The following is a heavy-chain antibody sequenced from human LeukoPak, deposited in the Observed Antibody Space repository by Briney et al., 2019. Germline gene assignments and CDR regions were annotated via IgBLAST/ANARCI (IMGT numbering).Heavy chain of an antibody. V-gene: IGHV4-39*07. D-gene: IGHD3-16*02. CDR1: GSSISRSSYY. Sequence: SETLSLTCTVSGSSISRSSYYWGWIRQTPGMGLEWIGSVSYSGNTDYNPSLKSRVTISVDTSKNLFSLRLTSVTAADTAVYYCARHYRVSLSDTSPDDAFDVWGQGTVVTVSS. CDR3: ARHYRVSLSDTSPDDAFDV. CDR2: VSYSGNT. J-gene: IGHJ3*01.